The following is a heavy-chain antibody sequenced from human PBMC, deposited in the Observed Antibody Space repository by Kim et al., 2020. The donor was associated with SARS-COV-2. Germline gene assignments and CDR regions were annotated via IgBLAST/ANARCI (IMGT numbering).Heavy chain of an antibody. CDR3: AKDPSYCGGDCSIFDY. D-gene: IGHD2-21*02. Sequence: SVKGRFTISRDNSKNTLYLQMNSLRAEDTAVYYCAKDPSYCGGDCSIFDYWGQGTLVTVSS. V-gene: IGHV3-30*02. J-gene: IGHJ4*02.